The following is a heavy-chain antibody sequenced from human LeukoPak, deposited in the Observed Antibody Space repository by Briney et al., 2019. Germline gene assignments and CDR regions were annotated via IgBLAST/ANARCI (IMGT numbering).Heavy chain of an antibody. CDR2: IYYTGNT. CDR1: GGSFSGYY. Sequence: SETLSLTCAVYGGSFSGYYWSWIRQPPGKGLEWIGNIYYTGNTYYNASLKSRVTISVDTSKNQFSLKLSSVTAADTAVYYCARGAEVSWFDPWGQGTLVTVSS. CDR3: ARGAEVSWFDP. D-gene: IGHD2-8*01. V-gene: IGHV4-34*01. J-gene: IGHJ5*02.